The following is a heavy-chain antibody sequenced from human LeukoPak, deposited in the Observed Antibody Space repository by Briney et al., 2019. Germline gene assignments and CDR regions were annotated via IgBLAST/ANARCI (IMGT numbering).Heavy chain of an antibody. CDR3: AKETGGFDY. CDR1: GFTFISHA. Sequence: GGSLRLSCAASGFTFISHAMSWVRQAPGKGLEWVSTISGSGGNTFYADSVKGRFTISRDNSKNTLYLQMNSLRAEDTAIYYCAKETGGFDYWGQGTLVTVSS. V-gene: IGHV3-23*01. J-gene: IGHJ4*02. D-gene: IGHD7-27*01. CDR2: ISGSGGNT.